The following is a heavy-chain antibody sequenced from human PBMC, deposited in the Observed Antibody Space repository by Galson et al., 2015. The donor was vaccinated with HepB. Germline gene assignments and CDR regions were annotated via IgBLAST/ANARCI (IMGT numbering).Heavy chain of an antibody. Sequence: SLRLSCAASGFTFSSYWMSWVRQAPGKGLEWVANIKQDGSEKYYVDSVKGRFTISRDNAKNSLYLQMNSLRAEDTAVYYCAMGLRFYPYYMDVWGKGTTVTVSS. CDR1: GFTFSSYW. CDR3: AMGLRFYPYYMDV. CDR2: IKQDGSEK. J-gene: IGHJ6*03. V-gene: IGHV3-7*03. D-gene: IGHD3-3*01.